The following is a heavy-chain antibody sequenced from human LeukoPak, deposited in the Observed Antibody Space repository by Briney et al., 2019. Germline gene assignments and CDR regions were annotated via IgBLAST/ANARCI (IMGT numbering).Heavy chain of an antibody. CDR1: RFAVSTNY. V-gene: IGHV3-66*02. CDR2: IYSDGST. D-gene: IGHD1-26*01. J-gene: IGHJ5*02. Sequence: GGSLRLSCAASRFAVSTNYLSWVRQAPGKGREWFSVIYSDGSTYYTDSVKGRFTISRDNSKNTLYLQMNSLKSADTATYYCARDQRSESYYPWGWFDAWGQGTLVTLSS. CDR3: ARDQRSESYYPWGWFDA.